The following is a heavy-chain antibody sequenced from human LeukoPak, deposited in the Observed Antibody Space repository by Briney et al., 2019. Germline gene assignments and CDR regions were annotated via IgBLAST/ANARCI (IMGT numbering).Heavy chain of an antibody. D-gene: IGHD5-18*01. J-gene: IGHJ4*02. Sequence: GGSLRLSCAASGFTFSSYWMSWVRQAPGKGLEWVANIKQDGSDKYYVDSVKGRFTISRDNAKDSLYLQMNSLRDEDTAVYYCARGATAMAYFDCWGQGTLVTVSS. CDR1: GFTFSSYW. V-gene: IGHV3-7*02. CDR2: IKQDGSDK. CDR3: ARGATAMAYFDC.